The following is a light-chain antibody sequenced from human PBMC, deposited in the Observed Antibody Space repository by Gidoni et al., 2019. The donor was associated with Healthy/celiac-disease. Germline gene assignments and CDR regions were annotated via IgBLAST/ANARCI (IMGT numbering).Light chain of an antibody. Sequence: QSVLTQPPSVSGAPGQRVTISCTGSSSNIGAGYDVHWYQQLPGTPPKLLIYGNSNRPSGVPDRFSGSKSGTSASLAITGLLAEDEADYYCQSYDSSLSGYVFGTGTKVTVL. V-gene: IGLV1-40*01. CDR2: GNS. CDR1: SSNIGAGYD. CDR3: QSYDSSLSGYV. J-gene: IGLJ1*01.